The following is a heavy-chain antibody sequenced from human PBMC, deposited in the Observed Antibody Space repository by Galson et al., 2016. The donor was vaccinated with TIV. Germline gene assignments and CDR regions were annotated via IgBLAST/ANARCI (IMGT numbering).Heavy chain of an antibody. CDR3: ARGGDYGSVVYYFNWFKP. V-gene: IGHV6-1*01. CDR2: AYYRSKWYN. Sequence: CAISGDSVSSHSATWNWIRQSPSRGLEWLGRAYYRSKWYNDYADSVTGRIAIKPDTARNQFSLQLYSVTPEDTEVYYCARGGDYGSVVYYFNWFKPWGQGTLVTGSS. CDR1: GDSVSSHSAT. D-gene: IGHD3-10*01. J-gene: IGHJ5*02.